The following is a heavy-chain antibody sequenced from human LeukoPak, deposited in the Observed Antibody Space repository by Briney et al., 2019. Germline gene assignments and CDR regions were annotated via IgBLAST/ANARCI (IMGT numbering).Heavy chain of an antibody. J-gene: IGHJ6*02. V-gene: IGHV4-59*08. CDR2: IYYSGST. Sequence: SETLSLTCTVSGGSTSSYYWSWIRQPPGKGLEWIGYIYYSGSTNYNPSLKSRVTISVDTSKNQFSLKLSSVTAADTAVYYCARHVTIAFGGVIANMDVWGQGTTVTVSS. CDR1: GGSTSSYY. D-gene: IGHD3-16*02. CDR3: ARHVTIAFGGVIANMDV.